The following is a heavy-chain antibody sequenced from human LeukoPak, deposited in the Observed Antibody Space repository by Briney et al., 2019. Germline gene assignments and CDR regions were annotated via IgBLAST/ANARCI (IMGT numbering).Heavy chain of an antibody. D-gene: IGHD5-12*01. CDR3: ARDRYTGYGTFDF. V-gene: IGHV1-2*02. J-gene: IGHJ4*02. CDR1: GYTFTNHY. CDR2: INPNSGDT. Sequence: ASVNVSCKASGYTFTNHYIHWVRQAPGQGLEWMGWINPNSGDTNFAQKFQGRVTMARDTSISTAYMELSRLRSDDTAVYYCARDRYTGYGTFDFWGQGTLVTVSS.